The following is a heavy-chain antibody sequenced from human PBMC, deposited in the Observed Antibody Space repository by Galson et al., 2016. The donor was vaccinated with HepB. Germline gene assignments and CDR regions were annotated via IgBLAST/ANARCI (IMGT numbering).Heavy chain of an antibody. D-gene: IGHD3-16*01. Sequence: SVKVSCKVSGYSLPQLSIHWVRQAPGKGLEWMGGFDPKEGHTVYSHKFQGRVTMTEDTSTDTAYMELSSLSSEDTAMYYCTTTLSRVMVITFDFWGQGTLVTVSS. J-gene: IGHJ5*01. CDR2: FDPKEGHT. V-gene: IGHV1-24*01. CDR3: TTTLSRVMVITFDF. CDR1: GYSLPQLS.